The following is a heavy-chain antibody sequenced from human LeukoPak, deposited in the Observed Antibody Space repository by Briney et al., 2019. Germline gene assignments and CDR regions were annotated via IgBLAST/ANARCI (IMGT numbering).Heavy chain of an antibody. D-gene: IGHD3-10*01. V-gene: IGHV4-61*02. J-gene: IGHJ4*02. Sequence: SETLSLTCTVSGGSISSGSYYWSWIRQPAGKGLEWIGRIYTSGSTNYNPSLKSRVTISVDTSKNQFSLKLSSVTAADTAVYYCAATSYYGSGTYDYWGQGSLVTVSS. CDR2: IYTSGST. CDR1: GGSISSGSYY. CDR3: AATSYYGSGTYDY.